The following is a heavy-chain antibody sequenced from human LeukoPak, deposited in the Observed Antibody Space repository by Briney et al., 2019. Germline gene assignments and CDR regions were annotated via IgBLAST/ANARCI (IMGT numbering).Heavy chain of an antibody. CDR2: IYPGDSDT. J-gene: IGHJ4*02. CDR3: ARHRGAGTKEHFDY. CDR1: GYSFTSYW. V-gene: IGHV5-51*01. Sequence: GESLKISCKGSGYSFTSYWIAWVRQMPGKGLEWMGIIYPGDSDTRYSPSFQGQVTISADKSVTTAYLQWSSLKASDTGMYYCARHRGAGTKEHFDYWGPGTLVTVSS. D-gene: IGHD6-19*01.